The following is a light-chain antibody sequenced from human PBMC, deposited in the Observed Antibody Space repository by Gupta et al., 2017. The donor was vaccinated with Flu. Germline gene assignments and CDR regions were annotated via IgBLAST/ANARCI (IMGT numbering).Light chain of an antibody. CDR3: QRLNNFRFT. CDR2: GAS. Sequence: DIQLTQSPSFLSASVGDRVTITCRASQGISIDLAWYQQKPGKAPNLLIYGASTLHTGVPSRFSGSGSGTEFTLTISSLQPEDFGTYYCQRLNNFRFTFGPWTKVDIK. V-gene: IGKV1-9*01. CDR1: QGISID. J-gene: IGKJ3*01.